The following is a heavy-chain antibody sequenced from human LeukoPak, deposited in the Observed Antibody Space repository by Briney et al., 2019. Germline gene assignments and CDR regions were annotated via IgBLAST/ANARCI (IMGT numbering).Heavy chain of an antibody. D-gene: IGHD2-21*01. V-gene: IGHV3-48*03. J-gene: IGHJ5*02. CDR2: ISSSGSTI. CDR3: ARPVNSLFDP. Sequence: QPGGSLRLSCAASGFTLSSFEMTWVRQAPGKGLEWVSYISSSGSTIYYADSVKGRFTISRDNAKNSLYLQMNSLRVEDTAVYFCARPVNSLFDPWGQGTLVTVSS. CDR1: GFTLSSFE.